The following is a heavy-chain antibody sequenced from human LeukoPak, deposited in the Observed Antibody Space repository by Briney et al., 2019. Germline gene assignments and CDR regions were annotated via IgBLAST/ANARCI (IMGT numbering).Heavy chain of an antibody. CDR2: IWYDGSNK. Sequence: GGSLRLSCAPSGFVFSDYGMHWVRQAPGKGLEWVAVIWYDGSNKYYAASVKGRFTISRDNSKNTPYLQMNSLRAEDTAVYYCARGYGGNSGYFDYWGQGTLVTVSS. CDR3: ARGYGGNSGYFDY. V-gene: IGHV3-33*01. J-gene: IGHJ4*02. D-gene: IGHD4-23*01. CDR1: GFVFSDYG.